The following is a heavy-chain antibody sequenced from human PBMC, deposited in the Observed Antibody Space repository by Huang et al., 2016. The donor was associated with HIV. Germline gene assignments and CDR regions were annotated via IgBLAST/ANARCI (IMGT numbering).Heavy chain of an antibody. CDR3: AKESRWFSDFDQ. CDR1: GFIFSNFG. D-gene: IGHD2-15*01. V-gene: IGHV3-30*18. CDR2: ISYDGRSD. J-gene: IGHJ5*02. Sequence: QVQLVESGGGVVQPGTSLRLSCAASGFIFSNFGMHWVRQAPGKVLEWVAVISYDGRSDRYSDSVKGRFTISRDNDKNTLSLEMNRLRHDDTAVYYCAKESRWFSDFDQWGQGTLVTVSS.